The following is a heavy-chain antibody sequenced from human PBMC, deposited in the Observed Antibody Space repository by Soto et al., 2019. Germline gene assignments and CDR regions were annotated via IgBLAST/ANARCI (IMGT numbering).Heavy chain of an antibody. J-gene: IGHJ4*02. Sequence: QVQLVESGGGVVQPGTSLRLSCAASEFTFSNYVMHWVRQAPGKGLEWVAVISADGNTKYYANSVKGRFTISRDNSKNSVFLQMSSLRAEDRAMYYGVGSLGIKEEYWVQGALVTVSS. CDR2: ISADGNTK. CDR1: EFTFSNYV. V-gene: IGHV3-30-3*01. CDR3: VGSLGIKEEY. D-gene: IGHD2-21*01.